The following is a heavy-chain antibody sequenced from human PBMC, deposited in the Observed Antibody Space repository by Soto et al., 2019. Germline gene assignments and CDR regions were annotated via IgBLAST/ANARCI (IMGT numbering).Heavy chain of an antibody. Sequence: QVQLVESGGGVVPPGRSLRLSCAASGFTFSSHGMHWVRQAPGKGLEWVAVMSSDESNKFYADSVRGRFTISRDISKKTLYLQMNSLRAEDTAVYYCAKDPASDTSMLTNWFDPWGQGTLVTVSS. CDR2: MSSDESNK. J-gene: IGHJ5*02. CDR1: GFTFSSHG. CDR3: AKDPASDTSMLTNWFDP. D-gene: IGHD5-18*01. V-gene: IGHV3-30*18.